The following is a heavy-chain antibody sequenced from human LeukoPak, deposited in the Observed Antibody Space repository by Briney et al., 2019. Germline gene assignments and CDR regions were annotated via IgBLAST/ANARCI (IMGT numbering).Heavy chain of an antibody. Sequence: PGGSLRLSCAASGFTFSSYSMNWVRQAPGKGLEWVSSISSSSSYIYYADSVKGRFTISRDNAKNSLYLQMNSLRAEDTAVYYCAREAYGDYHFDYWGQGTLVTVSP. CDR1: GFTFSSYS. J-gene: IGHJ4*02. V-gene: IGHV3-21*01. CDR2: ISSSSSYI. D-gene: IGHD4-17*01. CDR3: AREAYGDYHFDY.